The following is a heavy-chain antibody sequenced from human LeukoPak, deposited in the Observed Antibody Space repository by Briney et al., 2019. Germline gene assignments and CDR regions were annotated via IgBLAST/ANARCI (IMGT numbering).Heavy chain of an antibody. V-gene: IGHV3-7*01. CDR1: GFTFSRCW. CDR3: ASEVVADAFDV. D-gene: IGHD2-15*01. CDR2: IKQDGGEK. J-gene: IGHJ3*01. Sequence: GGSLRLSCAASGFTFSRCWMSWVRQAPGKGLEWVANIKQDGGEKYYVDSVKGRFTISRDNAKNSLYLQMNSLRAEDTAVYYCASEVVADAFDVWGQGTMVTVSS.